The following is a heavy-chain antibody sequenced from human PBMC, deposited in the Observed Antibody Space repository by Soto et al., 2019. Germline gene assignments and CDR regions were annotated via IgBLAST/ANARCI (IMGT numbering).Heavy chain of an antibody. CDR3: AREAAAGTLDY. V-gene: IGHV4-59*01. CDR2: IYYSGST. D-gene: IGHD6-13*01. CDR1: GGSISSYY. J-gene: IGHJ4*02. Sequence: SETLSLTCTVSGGSISSYYWSWIRQPPGKGLEWIGYIYYSGSTNYNPSLKSRVTISVDTSKNQFSLKLSSVTAADTAVYYCAREAAAGTLDYWGQGTLVTVSS.